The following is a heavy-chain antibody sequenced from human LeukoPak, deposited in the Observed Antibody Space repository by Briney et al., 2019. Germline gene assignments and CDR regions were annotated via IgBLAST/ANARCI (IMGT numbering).Heavy chain of an antibody. J-gene: IGHJ3*02. Sequence: GGSLRLSCAVSGFTVSSNYMSWVRQAPGKGLEWISVIFSGGTTSYADSVKGRFAISRHISNNTLLLQMNSLRAEDTAVYYCASSYCDGDCSRNDAFVIWGEATMASVSS. CDR3: ASSYCDGDCSRNDAFVI. CDR1: GFTVSSNY. D-gene: IGHD2-21*02. V-gene: IGHV3-53*04. CDR2: IFSGGTT.